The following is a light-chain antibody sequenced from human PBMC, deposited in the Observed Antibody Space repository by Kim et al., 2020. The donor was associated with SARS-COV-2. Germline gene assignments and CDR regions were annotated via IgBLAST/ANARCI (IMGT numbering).Light chain of an antibody. CDR1: QSLVYSNGDTY. CDR2: RVS. CDR3: MQYTHWPPIT. V-gene: IGKV2-30*01. J-gene: IGKJ5*01. Sequence: DVVMTQSPLSLPVTLGQPASISCRSSQSLVYSNGDTYLNWFHQRPGQSPRRLIYRVSNRDSGVPDRFSGSGSGTDFTLKISRVEAEDVWVYYCMQYTHWPPITFGQGTRLEIK.